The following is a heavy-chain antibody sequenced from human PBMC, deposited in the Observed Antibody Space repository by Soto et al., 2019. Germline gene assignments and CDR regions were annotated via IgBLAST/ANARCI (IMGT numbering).Heavy chain of an antibody. CDR3: ARGGAGRPAYYLDF. Sequence: EVQLVESGGGLVQPGGSLRLSCAASGFTVSDNYMSLVRQAPGKGLEWVSFIYSDGNTDYADSVKGRFAVSRDNSKNTVFLQMNRLRADDTAVYYCARGGAGRPAYYLDFWGQGTLVSVSS. CDR2: IYSDGNT. V-gene: IGHV3-66*01. CDR1: GFTVSDNY. J-gene: IGHJ4*02. D-gene: IGHD6-6*01.